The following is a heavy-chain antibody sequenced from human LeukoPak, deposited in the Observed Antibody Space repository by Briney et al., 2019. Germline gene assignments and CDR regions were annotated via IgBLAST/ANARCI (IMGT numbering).Heavy chain of an antibody. CDR2: IYYSGST. J-gene: IGHJ3*02. V-gene: IGHV4-59*01. CDR3: ARRDGYVGAFDI. CDR1: GGSFSGYY. Sequence: SETLSLTCAVYGGSFSGYYWSWIRQPPGKGLEWIGYIYYSGSTNYNPSLKSRVTISVDTSKNQFSLKLSSVTAADTAVYYCARRDGYVGAFDIWGQGTMVTVSS. D-gene: IGHD5-24*01.